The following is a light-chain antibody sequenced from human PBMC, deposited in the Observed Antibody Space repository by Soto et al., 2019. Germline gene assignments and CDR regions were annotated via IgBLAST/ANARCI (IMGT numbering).Light chain of an antibody. J-gene: IGKJ5*01. Sequence: DVQMTQSPSSLSASVGDRVTITCRASHPISNYLNWYQQKAGEAPKVLIFGASSLQTGVPSKFSGSGYGTDFTLIINNLHPDDFATYYCQQTHAVPLTFGQGTRL. CDR2: GAS. CDR3: QQTHAVPLT. CDR1: HPISNY. V-gene: IGKV1-39*01.